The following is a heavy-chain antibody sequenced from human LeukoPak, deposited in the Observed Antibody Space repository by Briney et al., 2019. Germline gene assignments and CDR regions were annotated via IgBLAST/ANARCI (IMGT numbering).Heavy chain of an antibody. CDR3: ATERIAAPREAHYYYYMDV. D-gene: IGHD6-6*01. CDR1: GGSISSGGYY. CDR2: IYYSGST. Sequence: PSETLSLTCTVSGGSISSGGYYWSWIRQHPGQGLDWIVYIYYSGSTYYNPSLKSRVTISVDTSKNQFSLKLSSVTAADTAVYYCATERIAAPREAHYYYYMDVWGKGTTVTVSS. V-gene: IGHV4-31*03. J-gene: IGHJ6*03.